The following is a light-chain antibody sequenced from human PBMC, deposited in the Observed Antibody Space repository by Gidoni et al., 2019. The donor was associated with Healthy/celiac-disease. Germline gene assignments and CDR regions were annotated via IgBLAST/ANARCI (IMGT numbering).Light chain of an antibody. J-gene: IGLJ1*01. CDR2: GVS. CDR3: CSCAGSYTPYYV. Sequence: HSALTYPRSVSGSPGHSVTISCTGTSSYVGGYNYVSWSQQHPGNAPTLMIYGVSTRPSGVPDRFSGSKSGNPASLTISVLQADDDADYSCCSCAGSYTPYYVFGTGTKVTVL. V-gene: IGLV2-11*01. CDR1: SSYVGGYNY.